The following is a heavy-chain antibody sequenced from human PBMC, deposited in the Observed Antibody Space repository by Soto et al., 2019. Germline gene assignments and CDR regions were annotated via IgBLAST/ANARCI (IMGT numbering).Heavy chain of an antibody. CDR1: GDSITSNSYF. J-gene: IGHJ4*02. CDR3: ASREIQGPIDY. D-gene: IGHD1-26*01. CDR2: IYYSGTT. V-gene: IGHV4-39*07. Sequence: SETLSLTCTVSGDSITSNSYFWAWIRQPPGKGLEWIGYIYYSGTTYYNPSLKSRVTMSVDTSKNQFSLKLTSVTAVDTAVYYCASREIQGPIDYWGQRTLVTVSS.